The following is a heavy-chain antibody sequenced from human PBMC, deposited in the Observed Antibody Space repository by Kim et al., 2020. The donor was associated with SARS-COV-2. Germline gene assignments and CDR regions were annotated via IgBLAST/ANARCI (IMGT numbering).Heavy chain of an antibody. D-gene: IGHD1-7*01. V-gene: IGHV3-11*01. CDR1: GFTFSDNY. CDR2: ISTSGDIK. CDR3: ARIASLWNYAFDY. J-gene: IGHJ4*02. Sequence: GGSLRLSCAASGFTFSDNYMSWIRQAPGKGLEWVSYISTSGDIKYCADSVKGRFTISRDNAKNSLSLQMNSLRAEDTAIYYCARIASLWNYAFDYWGQGTLVTVSS.